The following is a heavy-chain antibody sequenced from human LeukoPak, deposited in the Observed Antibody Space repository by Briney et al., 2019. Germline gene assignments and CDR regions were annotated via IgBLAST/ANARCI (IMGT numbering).Heavy chain of an antibody. CDR1: GFTFSTYW. CDR3: ARGCRLN. Sequence: GGSLRLSCAVSGFTFSTYWMSWVRQAPGKGLEWVANINQDGSEKYYVGSVKGRFTISRDNAKNSLYLQMNSLSAEDTAVYYCARGCRLNWGQGALVTVSS. J-gene: IGHJ4*02. D-gene: IGHD3-16*01. CDR2: INQDGSEK. V-gene: IGHV3-7*01.